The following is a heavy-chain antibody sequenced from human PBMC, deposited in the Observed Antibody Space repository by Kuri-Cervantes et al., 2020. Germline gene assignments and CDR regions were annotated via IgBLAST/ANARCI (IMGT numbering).Heavy chain of an antibody. CDR2: INWNGGST. Sequence: GESLKISCAASGFNFDDYGMSWVRQAPGKGLEWVSGINWNGGSTGYADSVKGRFTISRDNAKNSLYLQMNSVRAEDTALYHCARLYCTNGVCFYYFDYWGQGTLVTVSS. V-gene: IGHV3-20*01. D-gene: IGHD2-8*01. J-gene: IGHJ4*02. CDR1: GFNFDDYG. CDR3: ARLYCTNGVCFYYFDY.